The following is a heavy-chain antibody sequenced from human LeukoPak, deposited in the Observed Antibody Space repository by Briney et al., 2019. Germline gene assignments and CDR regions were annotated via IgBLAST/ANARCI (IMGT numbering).Heavy chain of an antibody. Sequence: PGGSLRLSCAASGFTFDDYAMHWVRQAPGKGLEWVSLISWDGGSTYYADSVKGRFTISRDNSKNTLYLQMNSLRAEDTAVYYCAKPFSSGYWGQGTLVTVSS. D-gene: IGHD2/OR15-2a*01. CDR2: ISWDGGST. V-gene: IGHV3-43D*03. CDR3: AKPFSSGY. CDR1: GFTFDDYA. J-gene: IGHJ4*02.